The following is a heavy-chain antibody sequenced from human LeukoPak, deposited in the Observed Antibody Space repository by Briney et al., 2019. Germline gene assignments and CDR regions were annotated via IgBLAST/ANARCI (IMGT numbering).Heavy chain of an antibody. Sequence: GRSLRLSCAASGFTFSNYAMGWVRQAPGKGLEWLSVIIGVGDNTNYADSVKGRFTVSRDNSKNTLYLQMDSLRAEDTAIYLCAKDPSRRLGYCNGCSCYSGYHLDYWRRET. CDR1: GFTFSNYA. CDR3: AKDPSRRLGYCNGCSCYSGYHLDY. J-gene: IGHJ4*02. CDR2: IIGVGDNT. D-gene: IGHD2-15*01. V-gene: IGHV3-23*01.